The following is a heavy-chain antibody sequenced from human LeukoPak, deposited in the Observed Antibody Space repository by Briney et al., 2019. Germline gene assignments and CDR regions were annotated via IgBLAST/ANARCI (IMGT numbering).Heavy chain of an antibody. CDR3: AKQILYGSGSYYNGGAFDI. D-gene: IGHD3-10*01. J-gene: IGHJ3*02. CDR1: GFTFSSYA. V-gene: IGHV3-30*04. Sequence: GRSLRLSCAASGFTFSSYAMHWVRQAPGKGLEWVAVISYDGSNKYYADSVKGRFTISRDNSKNTLCLQMNSLRAEDTAVYYCAKQILYGSGSYYNGGAFDIWGQGTMVTVSS. CDR2: ISYDGSNK.